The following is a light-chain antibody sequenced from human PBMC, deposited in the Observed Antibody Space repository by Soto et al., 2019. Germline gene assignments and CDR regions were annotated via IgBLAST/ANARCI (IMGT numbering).Light chain of an antibody. CDR1: SSDVGGYNY. V-gene: IGLV2-14*01. Sequence: ALTQPASVSGSPGQSIPISCTGTSSDVGGYNYVSWYQQHPGKAPKLMIYEVSNRPSGVSNRFSGSKSGNTASLTISGLQAEDEADYYCSSYTSSSTLVFGGGTQLTVL. CDR3: SSYTSSSTLV. CDR2: EVS. J-gene: IGLJ2*01.